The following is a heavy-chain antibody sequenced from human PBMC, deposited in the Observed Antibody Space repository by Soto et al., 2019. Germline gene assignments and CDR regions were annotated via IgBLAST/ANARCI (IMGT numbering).Heavy chain of an antibody. V-gene: IGHV1-69*02. CDR3: ASLGYCSGGSCYYYYYMDL. J-gene: IGHJ6*03. Sequence: QVQLVQSGAEVKKPGSSVKVSCKASGGTFSSYTISWVRQAPGQGLEWMGRIIPILGIANYAQKFQGRVTITADKSTSTAYMELSSLRSEDTAVYYCASLGYCSGGSCYYYYYMDLWGKGTTVTVSS. CDR2: IIPILGIA. D-gene: IGHD2-15*01. CDR1: GGTFSSYT.